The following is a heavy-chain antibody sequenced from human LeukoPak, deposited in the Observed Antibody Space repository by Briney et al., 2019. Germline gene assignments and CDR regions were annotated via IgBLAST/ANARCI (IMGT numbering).Heavy chain of an antibody. CDR2: INHSGST. V-gene: IGHV4-34*01. CDR1: GGSFSGYY. J-gene: IGHJ4*02. CDR3: ARGERWNFVVVPAATPAYDQ. Sequence: PSETLSLTCAVYGGSFSGYYWSWIRQPPGKGLEWIGEINHSGSTNYNPSLKSRVTISVDTSKNQFSLKLSSVTAADTAVYYCARGERWNFVVVPAATPAYDQWGQGTLVTVSS. D-gene: IGHD2-2*01.